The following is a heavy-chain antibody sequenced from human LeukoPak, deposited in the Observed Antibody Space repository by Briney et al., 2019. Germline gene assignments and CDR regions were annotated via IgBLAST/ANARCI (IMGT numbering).Heavy chain of an antibody. V-gene: IGHV4-4*02. J-gene: IGHJ6*03. CDR3: ARTAKYSSGWHAYYYYMDV. Sequence: SGTLSLTCAVSGGAISSFNWWSWVRQPPGKGLEWIGEIYHSGSTNYNPSLKSRVTISVDKSKNQFSLKLSSVTAADTAVYYCARTAKYSSGWHAYYYYMDVWGKGTTVTVSS. CDR1: GGAISSFNW. CDR2: IYHSGST. D-gene: IGHD6-19*01.